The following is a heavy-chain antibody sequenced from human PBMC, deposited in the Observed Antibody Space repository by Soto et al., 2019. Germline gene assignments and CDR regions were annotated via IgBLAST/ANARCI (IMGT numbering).Heavy chain of an antibody. J-gene: IGHJ4*02. CDR3: ARIRQSQDTAMALFDY. Sequence: SGPTLVNPTQTLTLTCTFSGFSLSTSGMCVSWIRQPPGKALEWLARIDWDDDKYYSTSLKTRLTISKDTSKNQVVLTMTNMDPVDTATYYCARIRQSQDTAMALFDYWGQGTLVTVSS. CDR1: GFSLSTSGMC. D-gene: IGHD5-18*01. V-gene: IGHV2-70*11. CDR2: IDWDDDK.